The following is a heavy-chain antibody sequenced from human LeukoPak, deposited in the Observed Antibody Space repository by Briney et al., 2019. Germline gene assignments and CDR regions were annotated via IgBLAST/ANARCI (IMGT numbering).Heavy chain of an antibody. D-gene: IGHD6-19*01. CDR1: GDSISNYL. J-gene: IGHJ4*02. CDR3: AGQTSVAGLGY. Sequence: SESLSLTCTVSGDSISNYLWSWIRQPAGKGLEWIGRIYASGSTSYNPSLKSRVTMSVDTSKNHFSLNLSSVTAADTAVYYCAGQTSVAGLGYWGQGTLVTVSS. V-gene: IGHV4-4*07. CDR2: IYASGST.